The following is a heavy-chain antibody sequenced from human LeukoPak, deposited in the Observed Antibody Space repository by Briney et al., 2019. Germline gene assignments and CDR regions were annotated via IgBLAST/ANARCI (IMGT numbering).Heavy chain of an antibody. J-gene: IGHJ6*02. CDR2: ISDSGGDT. CDR3: AKVPYSESGSGWPPFMDV. D-gene: IGHD3-10*01. Sequence: GGSLRLSCAASGFTFSNYAMSWVRQAPGKGLEWVSTISDSGGDTYYADSVKGRFTISRDNSKNTLYLQMNSLRAEDTAIHYCAKVPYSESGSGWPPFMDVWGQGTTVAVSS. CDR1: GFTFSNYA. V-gene: IGHV3-23*01.